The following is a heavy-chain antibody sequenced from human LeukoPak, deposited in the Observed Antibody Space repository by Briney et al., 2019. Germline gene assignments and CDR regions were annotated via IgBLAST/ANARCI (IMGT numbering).Heavy chain of an antibody. D-gene: IGHD2-8*02. J-gene: IGHJ3*02. CDR2: IGTVGDT. CDR3: ARAASFYGSTGAHAFDI. Sequence: GGSLRLSCSASGFTFRNYDMHWVRQATGKGLEWVSGIGTVGDTHYPGSVKGRFTISRENAKTPLYLQMNSMRAGDTAVYYCARAASFYGSTGAHAFDIWGQGTMVTVS. V-gene: IGHV3-13*01. CDR1: GFTFRNYD.